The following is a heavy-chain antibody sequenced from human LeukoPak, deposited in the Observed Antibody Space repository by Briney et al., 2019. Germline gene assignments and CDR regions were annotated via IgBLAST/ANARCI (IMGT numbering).Heavy chain of an antibody. D-gene: IGHD5-12*01. CDR1: GGTSSSYT. J-gene: IGHJ6*02. Sequence: SVKVSCKAPGGTSSSYTISWVRQAPGQRLEWIGRIIPLLGIANYAQKFQGRVTIAADQSTSTAYMELSSLRSEDTAVYYCASKRVATITDYYYGMDVWGQGTTVTVSS. CDR2: IIPLLGIA. V-gene: IGHV1-69*02. CDR3: ASKRVATITDYYYGMDV.